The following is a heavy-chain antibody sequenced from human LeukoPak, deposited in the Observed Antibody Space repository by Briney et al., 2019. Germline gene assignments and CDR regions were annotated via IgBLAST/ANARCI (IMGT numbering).Heavy chain of an antibody. CDR2: ISSSGSTI. Sequence: GGSLRLSCAASGFTFSDYYMSWIRQAPGKGLEWVSYISSSGSTIYYGDSVKGRFTISRDNAKNSLYLQMNSLRAEDTAVYYCARERGSGDGYNYGFDYWGQGTLVTVSS. V-gene: IGHV3-11*04. CDR1: GFTFSDYY. D-gene: IGHD5-24*01. CDR3: ARERGSGDGYNYGFDY. J-gene: IGHJ4*02.